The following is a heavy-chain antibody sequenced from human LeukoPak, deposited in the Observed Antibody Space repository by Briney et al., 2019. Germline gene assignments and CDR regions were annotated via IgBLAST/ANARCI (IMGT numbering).Heavy chain of an antibody. D-gene: IGHD6-19*01. V-gene: IGHV4-4*02. CDR2: IYHSGST. Sequence: SGTLSLTCAVSGGSISSSNWWSWVRQPPGKGLEWIGEIYHSGSTNYNPSLKSRVTMSVDKSKNQFSLKLSSVTAADTAVYYCARAGARFHEIAVAALRGPFDYWGQGTLVTVSS. CDR1: GGSISSSNW. CDR3: ARAGARFHEIAVAALRGPFDY. J-gene: IGHJ4*02.